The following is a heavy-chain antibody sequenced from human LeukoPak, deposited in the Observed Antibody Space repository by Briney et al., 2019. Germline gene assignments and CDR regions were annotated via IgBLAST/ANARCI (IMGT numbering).Heavy chain of an antibody. J-gene: IGHJ6*03. V-gene: IGHV1-18*01. CDR1: GYTFTSYG. CDR2: IGAYNGNT. CDR3: ARDAPLTMVRVYYYYMDV. Sequence: GASVKVSCKASGYTFTSYGISWVRQAPGQGLEWMGWIGAYNGNTNYAQKLQGRVTMTTDTSTSTAYMELRSLRSDDTAVYYCARDAPLTMVRVYYYYMDVWGKGTTVTISS. D-gene: IGHD3-10*01.